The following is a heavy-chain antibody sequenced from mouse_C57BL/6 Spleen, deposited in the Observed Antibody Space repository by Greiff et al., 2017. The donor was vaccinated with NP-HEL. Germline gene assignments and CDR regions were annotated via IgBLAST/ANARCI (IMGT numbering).Heavy chain of an antibody. CDR3: TGDTTRDV. D-gene: IGHD1-1*01. CDR2: IRLKSDNYAT. J-gene: IGHJ1*03. Sequence: EVMLVESGGGLVQPGGSMKLSCVASGFTFSNYWMNWVRQSPEKGLEWVAQIRLKSDNYATHYAESVKGRFTISRDDSKSSVYLLMNNLRADDTGIYYCTGDTTRDVWGTGTTVTVSS. V-gene: IGHV6-3*01. CDR1: GFTFSNYW.